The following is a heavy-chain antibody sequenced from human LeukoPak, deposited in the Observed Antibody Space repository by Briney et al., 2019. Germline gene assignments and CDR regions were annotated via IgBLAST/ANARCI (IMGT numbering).Heavy chain of an antibody. CDR1: GFNFNSKW. CDR3: ADPPSDF. V-gene: IGHV3-7*01. Sequence: GGCLRLSCATSGFNFNSKWMTWVRQAPGKGLDWVANRNQDGSEKYHGDSVKGRFTISRDNAKSSLFLEMSSLRAEDTAVYYCADPPSDFWGQGTLVAVSS. J-gene: IGHJ4*02. CDR2: RNQDGSEK.